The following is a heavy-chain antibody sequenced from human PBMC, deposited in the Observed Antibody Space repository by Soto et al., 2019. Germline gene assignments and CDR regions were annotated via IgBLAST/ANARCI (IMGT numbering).Heavy chain of an antibody. Sequence: QVQLVQSGAEVKKPGSSVKVSCKASGGTFSSYAISWVQQAPGQGLEWMGGIIPTSGTANYAQKFQGRVTITADESTSTAYMELSSLRSEDTAVYYCARSQGSSTSLEIYYYYYYGMDVWGQGTTVTVSS. D-gene: IGHD2-2*01. CDR1: GGTFSSYA. CDR2: IIPTSGTA. J-gene: IGHJ6*02. CDR3: ARSQGSSTSLEIYYYYYYGMDV. V-gene: IGHV1-69*01.